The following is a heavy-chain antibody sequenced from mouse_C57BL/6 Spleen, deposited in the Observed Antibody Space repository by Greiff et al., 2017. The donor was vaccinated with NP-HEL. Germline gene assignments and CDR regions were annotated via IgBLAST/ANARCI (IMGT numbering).Heavy chain of an antibody. CDR1: GYTFTSYW. CDR3: ARGYYGSSLDFDY. CDR2: IDPSDSYT. J-gene: IGHJ2*01. D-gene: IGHD1-1*01. Sequence: QVQLKESGAELVMPGASVKLSCKASGYTFTSYWMHWVKQRPGQGLEWIGEIDPSDSYTNYNQKFKGKSTLTVDKSSRTAYMQLSSLTSEDSAVYYCARGYYGSSLDFDYWGQGTTLTVSS. V-gene: IGHV1-69*01.